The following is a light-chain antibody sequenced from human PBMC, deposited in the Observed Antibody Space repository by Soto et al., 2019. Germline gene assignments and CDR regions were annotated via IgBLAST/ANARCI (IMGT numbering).Light chain of an antibody. Sequence: DIVMTQSPASLAVSLGERATINCKSSQNILYNSNNKNYLAWYQQRPGQPPKLLIYSASTRESGVPDRFSGSGSGTDFTLTISSLQAEDVAVYYCQQYYDTPYTFGQGTKLEIK. CDR3: QQYYDTPYT. V-gene: IGKV4-1*01. CDR2: SAS. J-gene: IGKJ2*01. CDR1: QNILYNSNNKNY.